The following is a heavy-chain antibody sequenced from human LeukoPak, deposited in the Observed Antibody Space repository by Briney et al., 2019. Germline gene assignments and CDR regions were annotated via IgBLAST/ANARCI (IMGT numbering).Heavy chain of an antibody. CDR3: ARGGEQLVLNYYYYMDV. Sequence: ASVKVSCKASGYTFTSYDINWVRQATGQGLEWMGWMNPNSGNTGYAQKFQGRVTMTRNTSISTAYMELSSLRSEDTAVYYCARGGEQLVLNYYYYMDVWGKGTTVTVSS. V-gene: IGHV1-8*01. CDR1: GYTFTSYD. CDR2: MNPNSGNT. J-gene: IGHJ6*03. D-gene: IGHD6-6*01.